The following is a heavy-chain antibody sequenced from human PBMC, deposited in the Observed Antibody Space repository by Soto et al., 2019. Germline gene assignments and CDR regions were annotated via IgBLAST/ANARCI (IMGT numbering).Heavy chain of an antibody. Sequence: EVQLVESGGGLVQPGGSLRLSCAASGFTFSSYWMHWVRQAPGKGLVWVSRINSDGSSTSYADSVKGRFTISRDNAKNTLYLQMNSLRAEDTAVYYCARKDDFWSGRTSQNAFDIWGQGTMVTVSS. CDR2: INSDGSST. V-gene: IGHV3-74*01. CDR1: GFTFSSYW. D-gene: IGHD3-3*01. CDR3: ARKDDFWSGRTSQNAFDI. J-gene: IGHJ3*02.